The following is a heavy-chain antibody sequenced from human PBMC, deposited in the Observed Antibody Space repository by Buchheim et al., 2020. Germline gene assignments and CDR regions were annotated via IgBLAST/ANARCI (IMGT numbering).Heavy chain of an antibody. CDR3: AREGISSSSSGHFDY. CDR1: GFTFSSYA. CDR2: ISYDGSNK. J-gene: IGHJ4*02. Sequence: QVQLVESGGGVVQPGRSLRLSCAASGFTFSSYAMHWVRQAPGKGLEWVAVISYDGSNKYYADSVKGRFTISRDNSKNTLYLQMNSLGAEDTAVYYCAREGISSSSSGHFDYWGQGTL. V-gene: IGHV3-30-3*01. D-gene: IGHD6-6*01.